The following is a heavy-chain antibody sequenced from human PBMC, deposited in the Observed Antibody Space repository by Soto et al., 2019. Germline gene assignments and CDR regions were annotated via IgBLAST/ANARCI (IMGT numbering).Heavy chain of an antibody. Sequence: EVQLVESGGGFVQPGGSLRLSCAASGFTFDSYWMTWVRQAPGKGLEWVANIKQDGGQTYYVDSVKGRFTISRDNAKTSLYRQMNSLRAEDTSVYFCARGGNGYENWPPYYYYGMDVWGQGTTVTVSS. V-gene: IGHV3-7*01. CDR3: ARGGNGYENWPPYYYYGMDV. D-gene: IGHD5-12*01. CDR1: GFTFDSYW. CDR2: IKQDGGQT. J-gene: IGHJ6*02.